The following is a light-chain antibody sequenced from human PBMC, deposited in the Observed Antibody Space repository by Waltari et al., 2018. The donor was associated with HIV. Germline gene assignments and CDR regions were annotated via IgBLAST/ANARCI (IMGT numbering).Light chain of an antibody. Sequence: SYELTQPPSVSVSPGQTARIPCSGDALPKRFAYWYQQKSGQAPVLVIYEDRKRPSGIPERFSGSSSGTMATLTISGAQVEDEADYYCYSTDNNIHPVFGGGTKLTVL. CDR3: YSTDNNIHPV. CDR2: EDR. CDR1: ALPKRF. J-gene: IGLJ2*01. V-gene: IGLV3-10*01.